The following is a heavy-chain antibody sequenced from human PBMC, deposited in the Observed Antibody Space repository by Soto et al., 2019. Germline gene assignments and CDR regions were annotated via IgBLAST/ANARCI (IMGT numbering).Heavy chain of an antibody. D-gene: IGHD3-3*01. CDR3: ARGETYDFWSGFSDYYYGMDV. CDR2: ITPIFGTA. Sequence: QVQLVQSGAEVKKPGSSVKVSCKASGGTFSSYAISWVRQAPGQGLEWMGGITPIFGTANYAQKFQGRVTITADTSTXXAXRXXSSLRSEDTAVYYCARGETYDFWSGFSDYYYGMDVWGQGTTVTVSS. CDR1: GGTFSSYA. J-gene: IGHJ6*02. V-gene: IGHV1-69*14.